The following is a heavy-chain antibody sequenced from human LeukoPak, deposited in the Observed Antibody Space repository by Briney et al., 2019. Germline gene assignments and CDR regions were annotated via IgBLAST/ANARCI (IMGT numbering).Heavy chain of an antibody. CDR2: FDPEDGET. J-gene: IGHJ4*02. CDR1: GYTLTELS. V-gene: IGHV1-24*01. Sequence: ASVKVSCKVSGYTLTELSMHWVRQVPGKGLEWMGGFDPEDGETIYAQKFQGRVTMTEDTSTDTAYMELSSLRSEDAAVYYCATGPSGVVIMRNDYWGQGTLVTVSS. CDR3: ATGPSGVVIMRNDY. D-gene: IGHD3-3*01.